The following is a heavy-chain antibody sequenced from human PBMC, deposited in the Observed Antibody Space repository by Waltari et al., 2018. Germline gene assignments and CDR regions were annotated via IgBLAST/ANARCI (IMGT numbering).Heavy chain of an antibody. D-gene: IGHD6-19*01. CDR2: INQHVSGV. Sequence: EVQLVESGGNLVQPGGSLRLSCAASGFTFSTYWMIWVRQAPWKGLEGVANINQHVSGVFYAGSVKGRFTVSRDNAKNSLYVQMNNLRAEDTGLYFCVRDHSSGWSFQHWGQGTLVAVSS. J-gene: IGHJ1*01. CDR3: VRDHSSGWSFQH. V-gene: IGHV3-7*01. CDR1: GFTFSTYW.